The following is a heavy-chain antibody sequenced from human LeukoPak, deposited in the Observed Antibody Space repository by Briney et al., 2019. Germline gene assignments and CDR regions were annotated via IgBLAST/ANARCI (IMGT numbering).Heavy chain of an antibody. CDR3: AIHLSDSSGYFSY. V-gene: IGHV7-4-1*02. CDR2: IDTNTGSP. J-gene: IGHJ4*02. Sequence: GSSVKVSCKASGYTFISCAINWVRQAPGQGLEYMGWIDTNTGSPTFAQGFTGRYVFPLDTSVSTAYLQISSLKAEDTAVYYCAIHLSDSSGYFSYWGQGALVTVSS. D-gene: IGHD3-22*01. CDR1: GYTFISCA.